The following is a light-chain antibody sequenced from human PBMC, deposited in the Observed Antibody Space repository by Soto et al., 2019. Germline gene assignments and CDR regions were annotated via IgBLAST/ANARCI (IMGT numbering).Light chain of an antibody. CDR2: NNS. CDR1: SSNIGSNN. V-gene: IGLV1-44*01. J-gene: IGLJ2*01. Sequence: QSVLTQPPSASGTPGQMVTISCSGSSSNIGSNNVNWYQQLPGMAPKLLIYNNSQRPSGVPDRFSGSKSGTSASLAISGLQSEDEADYYCAAWDDSLRGLEFGGGTKLTVL. CDR3: AAWDDSLRGLE.